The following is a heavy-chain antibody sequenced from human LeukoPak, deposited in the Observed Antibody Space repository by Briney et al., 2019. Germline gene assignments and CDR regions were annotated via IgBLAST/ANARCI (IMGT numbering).Heavy chain of an antibody. CDR2: IYYSGST. J-gene: IGHJ4*02. V-gene: IGHV4-30-4*01. D-gene: IGHD3-16*02. Sequence: SETLSLTCTVSGVSISSGDYYWSWIRQPPGKGLEWIGYIYYSGSTYYNPSLKSRVTISVDMSKNQFSLRLSSVTAADTAMYYCARSHDHLWGNYPDYWGQGTLVTVSS. CDR3: ARSHDHLWGNYPDY. CDR1: GVSISSGDYY.